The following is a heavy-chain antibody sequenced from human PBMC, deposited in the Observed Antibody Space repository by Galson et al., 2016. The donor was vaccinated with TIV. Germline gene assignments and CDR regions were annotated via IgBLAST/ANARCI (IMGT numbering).Heavy chain of an antibody. Sequence: QSGAEVKKPGESLKISCKGFGYSFPKYWIAWVRQVSGKGLESMGIIYPNDSDTRYSPSFQGQVTISADKSIGTAALQWSSLKASDTGIYYCARGWRGYPSIFYVWGQGSMVSVSS. CDR3: ARGWRGYPSIFYV. CDR2: IYPNDSDT. J-gene: IGHJ3*01. D-gene: IGHD3-3*01. V-gene: IGHV5-51*01. CDR1: GYSFPKYW.